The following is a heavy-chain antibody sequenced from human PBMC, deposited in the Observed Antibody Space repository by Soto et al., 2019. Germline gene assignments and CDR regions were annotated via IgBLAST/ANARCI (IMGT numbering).Heavy chain of an antibody. V-gene: IGHV3-23*01. Sequence: EVQLLESGGGLVQPGGSLRLSCAASGFTFSTDAMSWVRQAPGKGLEWVSTISGSGGNTYYADSVKGRFTISRDNCKNTLYLQMNSLRADDTAVYYCAKYPLYFGYPPWGQGTLVTVSS. CDR3: AKYPLYFGYPP. D-gene: IGHD2-2*02. CDR2: ISGSGGNT. CDR1: GFTFSTDA. J-gene: IGHJ4*02.